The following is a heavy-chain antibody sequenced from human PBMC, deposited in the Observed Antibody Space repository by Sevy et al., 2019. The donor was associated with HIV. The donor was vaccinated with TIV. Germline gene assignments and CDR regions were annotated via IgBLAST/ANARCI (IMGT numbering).Heavy chain of an antibody. V-gene: IGHV3-66*02. CDR2: IYSGGST. J-gene: IGHJ3*02. Sequence: GGSLRLSCAASGFTVSSNYMSWVRQAPGKGLEWVSVIYSGGSTYYADAVKGRFTISRDNSKNTLYLQMNSLRAEDTAVYYCARRWNIFRSRWLQGKGGDDAFDIWGQGTMVTVSS. CDR1: GFTVSSNY. D-gene: IGHD5-12*01. CDR3: ARRWNIFRSRWLQGKGGDDAFDI.